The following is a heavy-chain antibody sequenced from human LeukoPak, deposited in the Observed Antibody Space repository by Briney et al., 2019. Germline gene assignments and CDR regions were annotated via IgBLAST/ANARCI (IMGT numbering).Heavy chain of an antibody. CDR3: VRDNPRQQGFAY. CDR2: IGTAGDT. D-gene: IGHD6-13*01. Sequence: GGSLRLSCAASGFTFSSYDMHWVRQATGKGLEWVSAIGTAGDTYYPGSVKGRFTISRENAKNSLYLQMNSLRAEDTAVYYCVRDNPRQQGFAYWGQGTLVTVSS. J-gene: IGHJ4*02. CDR1: GFTFSSYD. V-gene: IGHV3-13*01.